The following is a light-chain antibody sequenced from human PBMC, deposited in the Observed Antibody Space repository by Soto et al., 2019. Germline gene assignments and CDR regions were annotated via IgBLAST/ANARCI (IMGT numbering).Light chain of an antibody. CDR3: QQRFKWPPIT. Sequence: EIVLTQSPATLSLSPGDRATLSCRASQSVSYFLAWHQQRPGQAPRLLIYDASKRATGISARFSGSGSGTDFTLTISSLEPEDFAVYYCQQRFKWPPITFGQGTRLEIK. V-gene: IGKV3-11*01. CDR2: DAS. J-gene: IGKJ5*01. CDR1: QSVSYF.